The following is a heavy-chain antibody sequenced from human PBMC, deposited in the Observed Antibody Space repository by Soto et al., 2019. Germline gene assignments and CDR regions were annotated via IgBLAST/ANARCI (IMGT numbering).Heavy chain of an antibody. V-gene: IGHV3-7*03. CDR2: IKQDGSEN. D-gene: IGHD5-18*01. J-gene: IGHJ4*02. Sequence: DVQPVESGGGLVQPGGSLRLSCAASGFTFSSYWMSWVRQAPGKGLEWVANIKQDGSENYYVDSVRGRFTISRDNAKNSLYLQMTSLRAEDTALYYCVRDFEGSYGSGPFDYWGQGTLVTVSS. CDR3: VRDFEGSYGSGPFDY. CDR1: GFTFSSYW.